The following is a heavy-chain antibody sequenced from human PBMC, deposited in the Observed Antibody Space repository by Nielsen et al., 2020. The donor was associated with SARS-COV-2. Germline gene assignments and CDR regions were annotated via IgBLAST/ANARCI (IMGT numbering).Heavy chain of an antibody. D-gene: IGHD3-22*01. Sequence: WIRQPPGKGLEWIGSIYYSGSTYYNPSLKSRVTISVDTSKNHVSLKLSSVTAADTAVYYCARDGYYDSSGYYYREAFDIWGPGTMVTVSS. CDR2: IYYSGST. CDR3: ARDGYYDSSGYYYREAFDI. V-gene: IGHV4-39*07. J-gene: IGHJ3*02.